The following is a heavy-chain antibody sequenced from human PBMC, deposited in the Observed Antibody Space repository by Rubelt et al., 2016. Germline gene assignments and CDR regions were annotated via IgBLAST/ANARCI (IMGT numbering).Heavy chain of an antibody. D-gene: IGHD3-3*01. J-gene: IGHJ4*02. CDR2: IYWDDDK. Sequence: QITLKESGPTLVKPTQTLTLTCAFSGFSLTTSGVGVGWIRQPPGKALDWLALIYWDDDKRYSPSLKSRLTITKDTSKNQVVLTMTNMDPVDAATYYCAHYYDFWSGYLIDYWGQGTLVTVSS. V-gene: IGHV2-5*02. CDR3: AHYYDFWSGYLIDY. CDR1: GFSLTTSGVG.